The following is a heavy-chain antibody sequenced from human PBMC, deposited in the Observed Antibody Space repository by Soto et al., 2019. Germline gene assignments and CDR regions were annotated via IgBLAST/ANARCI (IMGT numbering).Heavy chain of an antibody. J-gene: IGHJ4*02. CDR2: ISTSGDST. Sequence: EVQLLESGAGLVQPGGSLRLSCAASGFTFSSYAMSWVRQAPGKGLEWVSGISTSGDSTYYADSVKGRFTISRDNSKDTLYLQMNSLRAGDTAVYYCAINSRYCSSTSCYAVWGQGTLVTVSS. CDR1: GFTFSSYA. CDR3: AINSRYCSSTSCYAV. V-gene: IGHV3-23*01. D-gene: IGHD2-2*01.